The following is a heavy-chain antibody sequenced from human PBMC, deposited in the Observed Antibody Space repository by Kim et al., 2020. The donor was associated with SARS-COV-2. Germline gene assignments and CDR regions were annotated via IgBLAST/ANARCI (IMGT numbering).Heavy chain of an antibody. CDR3: AKVNADYDTPSVNHDAFDI. CDR2: ISGSGGST. V-gene: IGHV3-23*01. D-gene: IGHD3-22*01. CDR1: GFTFSSYA. J-gene: IGHJ3*02. Sequence: GGSLRLSCAASGFTFSSYAMSWVRQAPGKGLEWVSAISGSGGSTYYADSVKGRFTISRDNSKNTLYLQMNSLRAEDTAVYYCAKVNADYDTPSVNHDAFDIWGQGTMVTVSS.